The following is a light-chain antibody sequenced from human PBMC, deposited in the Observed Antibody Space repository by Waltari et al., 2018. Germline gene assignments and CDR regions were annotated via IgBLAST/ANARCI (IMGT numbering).Light chain of an antibody. Sequence: QSVLTQPPSASGTPGQRVTISCSGSNSNIGSNTVNWYQQFPATAPKRLIYNNKKRPSGVPDRFSGSKSDTSASLAISGLQSEDEADYYCAAWDDSPNGYVFGTGTKVTVL. V-gene: IGLV1-44*01. CDR1: NSNIGSNT. CDR2: NNK. CDR3: AAWDDSPNGYV. J-gene: IGLJ1*01.